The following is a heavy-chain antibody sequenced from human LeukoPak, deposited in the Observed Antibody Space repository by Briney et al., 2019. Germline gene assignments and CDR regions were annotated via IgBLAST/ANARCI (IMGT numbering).Heavy chain of an antibody. CDR3: ARGNIAVAGLFDY. J-gene: IGHJ4*02. V-gene: IGHV4-4*02. CDR2: IYHSRST. CDR1: GGSISSSNW. D-gene: IGHD6-19*01. Sequence: SETLSLTCAVSGGSISSSNWWSWVRQPPGKGLEWIGEIYHSRSTNYNPSLKSRVTISVDKSKNQFSLKLSSVTAADTAVYYCARGNIAVAGLFDYWGQGTLVTVSS.